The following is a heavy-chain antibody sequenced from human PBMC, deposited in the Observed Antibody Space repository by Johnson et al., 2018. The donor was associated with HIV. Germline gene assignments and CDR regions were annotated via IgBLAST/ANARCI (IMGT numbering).Heavy chain of an antibody. CDR1: GFTVSSRF. D-gene: IGHD5-18*01. V-gene: IGHV3-66*01. CDR2: MYTGGST. CDR3: AKERTAMVTPFDA. J-gene: IGHJ3*01. Sequence: VQLVESGGGLVQPGGSLRLSCVASGFTVSSRFMSWVRQAPGKELEWVSFMYTGGSTDYADSVKGRFIMSRDNSKNTLYLQMNSLRVEDTAVYFCAKERTAMVTPFDAWGQGTRVTVSS.